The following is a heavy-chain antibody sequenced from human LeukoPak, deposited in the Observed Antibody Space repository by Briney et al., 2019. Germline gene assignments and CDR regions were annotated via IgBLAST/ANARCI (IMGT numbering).Heavy chain of an antibody. CDR1: GAFIDTTSYY. V-gene: IGHV4-39*01. CDR2: IYYSGDT. CDR3: AIDYGDYPDY. D-gene: IGHD4-17*01. J-gene: IGHJ4*02. Sequence: SESLSLTCAVSGAFIDTTSYYCGWIRQPPGKGLEWIGSIYYSGDTHYNPSLKSRVTISADTSKNQFSLKLSSVTAADTAVYYCAIDYGDYPDYWGQGTLVSVSS.